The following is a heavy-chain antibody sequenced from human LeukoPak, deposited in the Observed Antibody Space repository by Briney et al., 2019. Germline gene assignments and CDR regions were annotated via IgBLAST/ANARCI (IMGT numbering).Heavy chain of an antibody. CDR3: ARSNWFDP. CDR1: GPTFSGYG. D-gene: IGHD3-10*01. CDR2: INSDGTNI. J-gene: IGHJ5*02. V-gene: IGHV3-74*01. Sequence: GGSLRLSCEASGPTFSGYGLHWVRQAPGKGLVWVSRINSDGTNINYADSVKGRFTISRDNAKNTLYLQMNSLRPEDTAMYYCARSNWFDPWGQGTLVTVSS.